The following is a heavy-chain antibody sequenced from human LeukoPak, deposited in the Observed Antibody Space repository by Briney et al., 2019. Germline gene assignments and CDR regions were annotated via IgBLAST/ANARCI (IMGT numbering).Heavy chain of an antibody. D-gene: IGHD6-19*01. CDR3: ARGGLDYFDS. Sequence: SETLSLTCTVSGYSIGSGYYWGWIRQPPGKGLEWIATISHSGSTYYNPSLKSQVTISVDTSKNQFSLKLSSVTAADTAVYYCARGGLDYFDSWGQGTLVTVSS. J-gene: IGHJ4*02. CDR1: GYSIGSGYY. CDR2: ISHSGST. V-gene: IGHV4-38-2*02.